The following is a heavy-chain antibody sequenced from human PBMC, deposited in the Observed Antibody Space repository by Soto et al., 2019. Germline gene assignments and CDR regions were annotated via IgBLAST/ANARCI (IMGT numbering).Heavy chain of an antibody. CDR2: IGTAGDT. CDR1: GFTFSSYD. CDR3: ARGGNFLVSGAFDI. Sequence: EVQLVESGGGLVQPGGSLRLSCAASGFTFSSYDMHWVRQATGKGLEWVAAIGTAGDTYYPGSGKGRFTISRENAKNSLYLQMNSLRAGDTSVYYCARGGNFLVSGAFDIWGQGTMVTVSS. V-gene: IGHV3-13*01. J-gene: IGHJ3*02. D-gene: IGHD1-7*01.